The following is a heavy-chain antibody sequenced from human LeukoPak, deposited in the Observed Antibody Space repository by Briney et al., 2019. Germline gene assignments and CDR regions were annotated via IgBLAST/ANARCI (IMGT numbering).Heavy chain of an antibody. CDR2: IYYSGST. J-gene: IGHJ6*02. V-gene: IGHV4-59*12. CDR3: ARERGRLYYYYGMDV. Sequence: IPSETLSLTCTVSGGSISSYYWSWIRQPPGKGLEWIGYIYYSGSTNYNPSLKSRVTISVDTSKNQFSLKLSSVTAADTAVYYCARERGRLYYYYGMDVWGQGTTVTVSS. CDR1: GGSISSYY.